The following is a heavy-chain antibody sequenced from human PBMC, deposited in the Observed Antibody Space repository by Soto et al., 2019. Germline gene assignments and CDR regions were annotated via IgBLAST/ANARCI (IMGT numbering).Heavy chain of an antibody. V-gene: IGHV4-31*11. D-gene: IGHD4-17*01. CDR2: IYFDGTT. Sequence: QVQLQESGPGLVKPSQTLSLTCDVSGASVTRAGSYWGWIRQRPGQGLEWIGYIYFDGTTYYNPSLKGRVTISADTSRNQFSLSLSFLTAADTAVYYCATRTTVTTFDYWGQGTLVTVSS. J-gene: IGHJ4*02. CDR3: ATRTTVTTFDY. CDR1: GASVTRAGSY.